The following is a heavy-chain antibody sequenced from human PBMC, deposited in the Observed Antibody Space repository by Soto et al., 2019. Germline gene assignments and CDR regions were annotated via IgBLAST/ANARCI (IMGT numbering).Heavy chain of an antibody. CDR2: IIPIFGTA. J-gene: IGHJ4*02. CDR1: GGTFSSYA. CDR3: ARGPFYDSSGYYYFDY. V-gene: IGHV1-69*13. Sequence: RASVKVSCKASGGTFSSYAISWVRQAPGQGLEWMGGIIPIFGTANYAQKFQGRVTITADESTSTAYMELSSLRSEDTAVYYCARGPFYDSSGYYYFDYWGQGTLVTVSS. D-gene: IGHD3-22*01.